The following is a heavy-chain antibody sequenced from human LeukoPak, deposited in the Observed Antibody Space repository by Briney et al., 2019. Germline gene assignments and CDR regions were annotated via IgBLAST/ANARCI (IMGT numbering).Heavy chain of an antibody. Sequence: GGSLRLSCAASGFTFSSYSMNWVRQAPGKGLEWVSSISSGSSYIYYADSVKGRFTISRDNAKNSLYLQMNSLRAEDTAVYYCARGGDGYYDSSGYYYPTNSDYWGQGTLVTVSS. D-gene: IGHD3-22*01. CDR1: GFTFSSYS. CDR2: ISSGSSYI. J-gene: IGHJ4*02. V-gene: IGHV3-21*01. CDR3: ARGGDGYYDSSGYYYPTNSDY.